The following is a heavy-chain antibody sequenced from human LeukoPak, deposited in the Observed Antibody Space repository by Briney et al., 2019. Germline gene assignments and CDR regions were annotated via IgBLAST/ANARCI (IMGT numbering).Heavy chain of an antibody. CDR2: IIPISGTA. V-gene: IGHV1-69*04. J-gene: IGHJ4*02. Sequence: ASVKVSCKASGGTFSSYAISWVRQASGQGLEWMGRIIPISGTANYAQKFQGRVTITADKSTSTAYMELSRLRSDDTAVYYCARIRTPYYYDTSGYSGFDYWGQGTLVTVSS. CDR3: ARIRTPYYYDTSGYSGFDY. CDR1: GGTFSSYA. D-gene: IGHD3-22*01.